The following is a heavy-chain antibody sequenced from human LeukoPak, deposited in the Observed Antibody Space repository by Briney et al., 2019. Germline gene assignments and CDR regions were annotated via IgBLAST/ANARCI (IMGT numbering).Heavy chain of an antibody. CDR1: GFTFSSYA. Sequence: GGSLRLSCAASGFTFSSYAMSWVRQAPGKGLEWVSAISGSGGSTYYADSVKGRFTISRDNSKNTLYLQMNRLRAEDTAVYYCATLLGIVVVPAAPTDAFDIWGQGTMVTVSS. V-gene: IGHV3-23*01. J-gene: IGHJ3*02. CDR2: ISGSGGST. CDR3: ATLLGIVVVPAAPTDAFDI. D-gene: IGHD2-2*01.